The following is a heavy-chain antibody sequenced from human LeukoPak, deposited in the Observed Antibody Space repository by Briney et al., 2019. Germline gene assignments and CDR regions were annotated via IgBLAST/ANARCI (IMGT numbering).Heavy chain of an antibody. CDR1: GFTFRNYG. Sequence: GGSLRLSCAASGFTFRNYGMSWVRQAPGKGLEWVSAISSRGAITSYADSVKGRFTISRDNSKNTLYLQMNSLRAEDTAVYYCAKVVSGSYFLESYYYMDVWGKGTTVTVSS. CDR3: AKVVSGSYFLESYYYMDV. CDR2: ISSRGAIT. J-gene: IGHJ6*03. D-gene: IGHD1-26*01. V-gene: IGHV3-23*01.